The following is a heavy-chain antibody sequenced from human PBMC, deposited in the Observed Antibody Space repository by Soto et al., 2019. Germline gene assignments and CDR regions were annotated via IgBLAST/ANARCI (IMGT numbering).Heavy chain of an antibody. V-gene: IGHV3-11*01. CDR3: ARVYSDFWSGYYTNSNFDY. J-gene: IGHJ4*02. Sequence: GGSLRLSCAVSGFTFSDYYMSWIRQAPGKGLEWVSYISSGGHTIYNADSVRGRFTISRDSAKNSLYLQMNSLRAEDTAVYYCARVYSDFWSGYYTNSNFDYWGQGTLVTVSS. CDR1: GFTFSDYY. D-gene: IGHD3-3*01. CDR2: ISSGGHTI.